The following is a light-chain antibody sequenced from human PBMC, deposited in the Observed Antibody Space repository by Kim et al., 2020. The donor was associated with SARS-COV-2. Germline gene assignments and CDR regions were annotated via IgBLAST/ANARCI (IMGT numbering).Light chain of an antibody. CDR1: NRDIGGSAF. V-gene: IGLV2-14*03. CDR2: DVT. CDR3: GSYSASNTYV. J-gene: IGLJ1*01. Sequence: GQSITISCTGSNRDIGGSAFVSWYQQHPGKAPKLMIYDVTVRPSGVSARVSGSKSGNTASLTISGLQADDEADYYCGSYSASNTYVFGSGTQLTVL.